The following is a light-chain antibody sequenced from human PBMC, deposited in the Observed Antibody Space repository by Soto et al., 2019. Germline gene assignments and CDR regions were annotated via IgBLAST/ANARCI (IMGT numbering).Light chain of an antibody. CDR2: DAS. CDR3: FHRHDRPQANT. Sequence: EIVFTQSPATLSLSAGDRVTLSCRASQSVITYFAWYQQQPGQAPTLLLSDASKTATGVPATFSGSGSGTDFTLTITSLETHDYVVYYYFHRHDRPQANTFGRGTKLDIK. CDR1: QSVITY. J-gene: IGKJ3*01. V-gene: IGKV3-11*01.